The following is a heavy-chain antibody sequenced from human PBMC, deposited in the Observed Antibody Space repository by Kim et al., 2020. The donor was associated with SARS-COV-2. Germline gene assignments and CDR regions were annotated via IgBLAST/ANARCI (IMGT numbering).Heavy chain of an antibody. D-gene: IGHD2-2*01. CDR1: GGSFSGYY. CDR3: ARGGKIVVVPAARETRPRFDY. Sequence: SETLSLTCAVYGGSFSGYYWSWIRQPPGKGLEWIGEINHSGSTNYNPSLKSRVTISVDTSKNQFSLKLSSVTAADTAVYYCARGGKIVVVPAARETRPRFDYWGQGTLVTVSS. CDR2: INHSGST. V-gene: IGHV4-34*01. J-gene: IGHJ4*02.